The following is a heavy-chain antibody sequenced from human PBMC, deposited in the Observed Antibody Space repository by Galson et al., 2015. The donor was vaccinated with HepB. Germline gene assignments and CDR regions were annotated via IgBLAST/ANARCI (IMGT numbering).Heavy chain of an antibody. D-gene: IGHD1-1*01. Sequence: SLRLSCAASGFTFTTYWMTWVRQAPGKGLEWVANIKYDGNEKNYVESVKGRFTISRDNAKNSLYLQMNSLRAEDTAVYYCARAYNYPDYWGQGTLVTVSS. CDR2: IKYDGNEK. CDR1: GFTFTTYW. J-gene: IGHJ4*02. V-gene: IGHV3-7*03. CDR3: ARAYNYPDY.